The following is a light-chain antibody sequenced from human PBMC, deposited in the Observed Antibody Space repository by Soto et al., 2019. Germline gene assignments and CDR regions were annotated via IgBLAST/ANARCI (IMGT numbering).Light chain of an antibody. CDR2: GAS. V-gene: IGKV3-20*01. CDR1: QSVSSTY. J-gene: IGKJ4*01. CDR3: QQYGGTPLT. Sequence: EIVLTQSPGTLSLSPGERAILSCRASQSVSSTYLTWYQQKPGQAPRLLIYGASSRATGIPDRFSGSGSGTDFTLTISRLEPEDVGVYYCQQYGGTPLTFGGGTKVEIK.